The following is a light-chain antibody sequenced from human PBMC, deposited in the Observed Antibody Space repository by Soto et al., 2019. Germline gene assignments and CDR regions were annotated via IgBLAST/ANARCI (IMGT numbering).Light chain of an antibody. CDR3: NSYTSNNTYV. Sequence: SVLTKPASLSGSPGQARTLSCRGTSSDVGAFNYVSWYQQHPGKAPKLMIYDVSNRPSGVSNRFSGSKSGNTASLTISGLRAEDEADYYCNSYTSNNTYVFGTGTKGTVL. CDR2: DVS. J-gene: IGLJ1*01. V-gene: IGLV2-14*03. CDR1: SSDVGAFNY.